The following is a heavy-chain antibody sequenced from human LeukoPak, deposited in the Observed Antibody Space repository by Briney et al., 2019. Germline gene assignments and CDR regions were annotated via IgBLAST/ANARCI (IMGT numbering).Heavy chain of an antibody. CDR1: GGSISSGDYS. V-gene: IGHV4-30-4*01. J-gene: IGHJ4*02. CDR3: ARLYSGSYYFDY. Sequence: PSETLSPTCTVSGGSISSGDYSWSWIRQPPGKGLEWIGYIYYSGSTYYNPSLKSRVTISVDTSKNQFSLKLSSVTAADTAVYYCARLYSGSYYFDYWGQGTLVTVSS. D-gene: IGHD1-26*01. CDR2: IYYSGST.